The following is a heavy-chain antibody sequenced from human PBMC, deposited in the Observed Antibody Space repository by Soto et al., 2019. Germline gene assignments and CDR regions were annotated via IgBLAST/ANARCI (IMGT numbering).Heavy chain of an antibody. D-gene: IGHD2-21*02. CDR2: IIPIFGTA. Sequence: QVKLVQSGAEVKKPGSSVKVSCKASGGTFSSYAISWVRQAPGQGLEWMGGIIPIFGTANYAQKFQGRVTITAEKSTSTAYMELSSLRSEDTAVYYCARDAARYCGGDCYPNSFDYWGQGTLVTVSS. V-gene: IGHV1-69*06. J-gene: IGHJ4*02. CDR3: ARDAARYCGGDCYPNSFDY. CDR1: GGTFSSYA.